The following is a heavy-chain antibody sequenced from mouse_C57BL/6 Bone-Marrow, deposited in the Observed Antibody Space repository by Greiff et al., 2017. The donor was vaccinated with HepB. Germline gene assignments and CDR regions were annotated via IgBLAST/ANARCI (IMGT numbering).Heavy chain of an antibody. V-gene: IGHV1-72*01. D-gene: IGHD1-1*01. J-gene: IGHJ3*01. CDR3: ARGGGEFITTVVAPFAY. CDR1: GYTFTSYW. Sequence: VQLQQPGAELVKPGASVKLSCKASGYTFTSYWMHWVKQRPGRGLEWIGRIDPNSGGTKYNEKFKSKATLTVDKPSSTAYMQLSSLTSEDSAVYYCARGGGEFITTVVAPFAYWGQGTLVTVSA. CDR2: IDPNSGGT.